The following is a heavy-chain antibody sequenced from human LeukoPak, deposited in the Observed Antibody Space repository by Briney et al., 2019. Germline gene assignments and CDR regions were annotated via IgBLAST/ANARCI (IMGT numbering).Heavy chain of an antibody. CDR1: GDTFSSYA. V-gene: IGHV1-69*04. CDR2: IIPIFGIA. CDR3: ARYGADYYDSSGNFDY. Sequence: GASVKVSCKASGDTFSSYAISWVRQAPGQGIEWMGRIIPIFGIANYAQKFQGRVTITADKSTSTAYMELSSLRSEDTAVYYCARYGADYYDSSGNFDYWGQGTLVTVSS. J-gene: IGHJ4*02. D-gene: IGHD3-22*01.